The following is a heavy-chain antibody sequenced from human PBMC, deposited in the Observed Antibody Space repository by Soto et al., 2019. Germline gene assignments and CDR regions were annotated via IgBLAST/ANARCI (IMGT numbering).Heavy chain of an antibody. CDR1: GFTFSSYG. Sequence: EVQLVESGGGLVKPGGSLRLSCAASGFTFSSYGMNWVRQAPGKGVEWVSSISSSSSYIYYPDSVKGRFTISRDNAKNSLYLQMNSLRAEDTDVYYCARDQPGYSYGYGLGYWGQGTLVTVSS. V-gene: IGHV3-21*01. CDR2: ISSSSSYI. CDR3: ARDQPGYSYGYGLGY. J-gene: IGHJ4*02. D-gene: IGHD5-18*01.